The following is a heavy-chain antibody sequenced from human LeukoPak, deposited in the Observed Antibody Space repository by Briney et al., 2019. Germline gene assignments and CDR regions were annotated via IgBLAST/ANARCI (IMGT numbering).Heavy chain of an antibody. CDR1: GFSFSNSG. J-gene: IGHJ4*02. V-gene: IGHV3-23*01. Sequence: TGGSLRLSCAASGFSFSNSGMSWVRQAPAKGLEWVAGISGGGANTHYADSVKGRFTISRDNSKNTLYLQMNSLRAEDTAVYYCAKDPPLIAVAPFDYWGQGTLVTVSS. CDR3: AKDPPLIAVAPFDY. CDR2: ISGGGANT. D-gene: IGHD6-19*01.